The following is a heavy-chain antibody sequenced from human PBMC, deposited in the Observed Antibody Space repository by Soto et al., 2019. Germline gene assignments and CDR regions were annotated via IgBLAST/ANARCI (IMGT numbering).Heavy chain of an antibody. J-gene: IGHJ4*02. V-gene: IGHV1-69*08. CDR2: IVPMLGIT. CDR1: GGTSTIYT. CDR3: ATEKYGAGRVGAYD. D-gene: IGHD1-26*01. Sequence: QVPLVQSGAELKTPGSSVKVSCEASGGTSTIYTITWVRQAPGQGLAWMGRIVPMLGITNYARNFQGRVTITADTSTSSAYMELRSLRLEDTAVYYCATEKYGAGRVGAYDWGQGTQVIVSS.